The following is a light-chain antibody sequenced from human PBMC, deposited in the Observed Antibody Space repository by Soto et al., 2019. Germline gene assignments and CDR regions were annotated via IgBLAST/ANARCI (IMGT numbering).Light chain of an antibody. CDR1: SRDVGSYNY. Sequence: QSALTQPASVSGSPGQSITISCTGTSRDVGSYNYVSWYQQHPGKAPKLMIYEVSNRPSGVSNRFSGAKSGNTASLTISGLQAEDEANYYCSSYTSISTRVFGGGTQLTV. CDR3: SSYTSISTRV. CDR2: EVS. J-gene: IGLJ3*02. V-gene: IGLV2-14*01.